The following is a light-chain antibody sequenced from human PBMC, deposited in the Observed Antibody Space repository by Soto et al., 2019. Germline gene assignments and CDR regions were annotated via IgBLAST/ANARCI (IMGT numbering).Light chain of an antibody. CDR1: QGVDSY. Sequence: EIVMTQSPATLSLSPGERATLSCRASQGVDSYLAWYQQKPGQAPRLLIYGASTRATDIPARFSGSGSGTEFTLTITSLQSEDFAVYYCQQCRDWPRSTFGQGTRLEIK. CDR3: QQCRDWPRST. J-gene: IGKJ5*01. V-gene: IGKV3-15*01. CDR2: GAS.